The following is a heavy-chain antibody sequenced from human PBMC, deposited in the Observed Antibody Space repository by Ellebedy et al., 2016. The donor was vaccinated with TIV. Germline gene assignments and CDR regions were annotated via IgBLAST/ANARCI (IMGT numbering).Heavy chain of an antibody. CDR3: ARWGDYGGNSVHAFDI. V-gene: IGHV4-59*01. D-gene: IGHD4-23*01. CDR1: GGSISSYY. J-gene: IGHJ3*02. Sequence: MPSETLSLTCTVSGGSISSYYWNWIRQPPGKGLEWIGYSHYSGSTNYNHSLKSRVTISVDTSKNQFSLKLSSVTAADTAVYHCARWGDYGGNSVHAFDIWGQGTTVTVSS. CDR2: SHYSGST.